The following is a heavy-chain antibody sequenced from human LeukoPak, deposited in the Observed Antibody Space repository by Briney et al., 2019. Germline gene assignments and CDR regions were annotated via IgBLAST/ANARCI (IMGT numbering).Heavy chain of an antibody. CDR2: IYDRGTT. V-gene: IGHV3-53*01. J-gene: IGHJ4*02. CDR1: GFTFSSYA. CDR3: ARDWGKTVGFEY. Sequence: QPGGSLRLSCEASGFTFSSYAMSWVRQAPGKGLAWVSVIYDRGTTFYADSVKGRFTISRDNSKNTLYLQMNSLRAEYTAVYYCARDWGKTVGFEYWGQGTLVTVSS. D-gene: IGHD3-16*01.